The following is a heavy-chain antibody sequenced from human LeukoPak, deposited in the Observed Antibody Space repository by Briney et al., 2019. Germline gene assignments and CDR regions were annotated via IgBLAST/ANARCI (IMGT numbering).Heavy chain of an antibody. J-gene: IGHJ1*01. CDR2: ISSSGDST. V-gene: IGHV3-23*01. Sequence: GGSLRLSCAASGFSFSTYAMSWVRQAPGKGLEWVSSISSSGDSTYYADAVKGRFTISRDNSKNTLYLQMNSLRAEDTAVYYCVEDVVVIVAAKPGIWGQGTLVADSS. D-gene: IGHD2-15*01. CDR3: VEDVVVIVAAKPGI. CDR1: GFSFSTYA.